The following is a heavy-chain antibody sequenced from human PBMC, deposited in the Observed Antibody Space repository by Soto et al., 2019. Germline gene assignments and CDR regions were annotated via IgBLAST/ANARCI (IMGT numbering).Heavy chain of an antibody. Sequence: PGGSLRLSCAASGFTFSSYNMNWVRQAPGKGLEWVSSISSSGFSINYADSVKGRFSISRDNAQNSLHLQMTNMDPVDTATYYCARGYASPRYDFWSGYYTGIKYYGMDVWGQGTTVTVSS. D-gene: IGHD3-3*01. CDR2: ISSSGFSI. J-gene: IGHJ6*02. CDR3: ARGYASPRYDFWSGYYTGIKYYGMDV. V-gene: IGHV3-21*03. CDR1: GFTFSSYN.